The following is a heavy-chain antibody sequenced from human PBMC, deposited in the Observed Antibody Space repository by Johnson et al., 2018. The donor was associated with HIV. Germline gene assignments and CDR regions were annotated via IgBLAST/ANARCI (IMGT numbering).Heavy chain of an antibody. CDR1: GFTFSSYW. J-gene: IGHJ3*02. CDR2: INSDGSST. D-gene: IGHD6-6*01. Sequence: VQLVESGGGVVQPGRSLRLSCAASGFTFSSYWMHWVRQAPGKGLVWVSRINSDGSSTSYADSVKGRFTISRDNAKNTLYLQMNSLRAEDTAVYYCAKDLLAARRGCDAFDIWGQGTMVTVSS. CDR3: AKDLLAARRGCDAFDI. V-gene: IGHV3-74*01.